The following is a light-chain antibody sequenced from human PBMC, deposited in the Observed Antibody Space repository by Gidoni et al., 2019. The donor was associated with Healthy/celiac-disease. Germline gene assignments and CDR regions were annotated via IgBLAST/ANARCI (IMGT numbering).Light chain of an antibody. J-gene: IGKJ2*01. V-gene: IGKV3-20*01. CDR1: QSVRSSY. Sequence: DIVLTQSPGTLALSPGERATLSCSASQSVRSSYLAWYQQKPGQAPRLLIYGASSRATGIPDRFSGSGSGTDFTLTISRLEPEDFAVYYCQQYGSSPYTFGQXTKLEIK. CDR2: GAS. CDR3: QQYGSSPYT.